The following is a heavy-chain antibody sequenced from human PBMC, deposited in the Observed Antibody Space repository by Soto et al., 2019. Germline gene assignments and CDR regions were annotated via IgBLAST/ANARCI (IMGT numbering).Heavy chain of an antibody. V-gene: IGHV5-10-1*01. CDR1: GYSFAGYW. D-gene: IGHD2-15*01. J-gene: IGHJ5*02. Sequence: GESLKISCKGSGYSFAGYWITWVRQMPGKGLEWMGRIDPSDSQTYYSPSFRGHVTISVTKSITTVFLQWSSLRASDTAMYYCARHPRGAAAATVPSWFDPWGQGTLVTVSS. CDR2: IDPSDSQT. CDR3: ARHPRGAAAATVPSWFDP.